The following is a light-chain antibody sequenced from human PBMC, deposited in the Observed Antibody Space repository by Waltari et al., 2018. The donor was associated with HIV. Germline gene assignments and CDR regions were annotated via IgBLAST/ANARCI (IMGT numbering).Light chain of an antibody. Sequence: ERATLSCRASQSVSSRSLAWYQQRPGQAPRLLISGASSRATGIPDRFSGSGSGTDFSLTISRLEPEDFAVYYCQQYATSPRTFGQGTKVEIK. CDR1: QSVSSRS. CDR3: QQYATSPRT. J-gene: IGKJ1*01. CDR2: GAS. V-gene: IGKV3-20*01.